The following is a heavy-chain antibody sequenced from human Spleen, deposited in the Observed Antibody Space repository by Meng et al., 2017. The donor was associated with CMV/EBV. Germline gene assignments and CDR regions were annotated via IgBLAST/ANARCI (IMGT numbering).Heavy chain of an antibody. CDR2: IDGSGRRT. CDR1: GFTFISYA. D-gene: IGHD4-17*01. CDR3: AKANLYDYGDYDY. J-gene: IGHJ4*02. V-gene: IGHV3-23*01. Sequence: GESLKISCAASGFTFISYAMTWVRQAPGKGLEWVASIDGSGRRTYYADSVKGRFTISRDNSKNTLSLQMNSLRAEDTAVYYCAKANLYDYGDYDYWGQGTLVTVSS.